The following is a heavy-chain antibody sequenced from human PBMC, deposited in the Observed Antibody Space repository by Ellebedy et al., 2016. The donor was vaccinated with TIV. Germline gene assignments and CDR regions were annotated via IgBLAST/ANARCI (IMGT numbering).Heavy chain of an antibody. D-gene: IGHD3-3*01. V-gene: IGHV3-20*04. J-gene: IGHJ3*02. Sequence: GESLKISCAASGFTFSSYAMSWVRQAPGKGLEWVSGISWNGGNIGYADSVKGRFTISRDNAKNSLYLQMSSLRAKEPAVYYCARGHYDIWSGYSGPGGDAFDIWGQGTMVTVSS. CDR2: ISWNGGNI. CDR1: GFTFSSYA. CDR3: ARGHYDIWSGYSGPGGDAFDI.